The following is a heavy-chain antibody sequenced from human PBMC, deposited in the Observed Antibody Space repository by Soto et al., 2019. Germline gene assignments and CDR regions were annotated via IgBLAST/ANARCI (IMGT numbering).Heavy chain of an antibody. CDR2: FSGTGGYT. CDR1: GFTLISYA. V-gene: IGHV3-23*01. CDR3: ARGQRALITYGPFDP. D-gene: IGHD4-17*01. Sequence: GGSLRLSCAASGFTLISYAIIWGRHAPWKGLEWVSTFSGTGGYTYYADSVKGRFTISRDDSKNTLFLHMNSLRAADTAVYYCARGQRALITYGPFDPWGQGTLVTVSS. J-gene: IGHJ5*02.